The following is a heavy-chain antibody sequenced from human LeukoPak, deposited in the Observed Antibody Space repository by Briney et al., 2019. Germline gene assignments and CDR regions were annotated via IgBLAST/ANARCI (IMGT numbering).Heavy chain of an antibody. J-gene: IGHJ3*02. CDR3: ARALITMIVVVIPGAFDI. CDR2: IYHSGST. CDR1: GYSISSGYY. Sequence: SETLSLTCTVSGYSISSGYYWGWIRQPPGKGLEWIGSIYHSGSTYYNPSLKSRVTISVDTSKNQFSLKLSSVTAADTAVYYCARALITMIVVVIPGAFDIWGQGTMVTVSS. D-gene: IGHD3-22*01. V-gene: IGHV4-38-2*02.